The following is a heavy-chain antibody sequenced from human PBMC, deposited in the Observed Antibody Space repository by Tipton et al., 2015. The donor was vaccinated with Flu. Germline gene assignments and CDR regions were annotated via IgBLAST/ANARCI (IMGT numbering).Heavy chain of an antibody. CDR1: GFTFSDYY. Sequence: SLRLSCAASGFTFSDYYMSWIRQAPGKGLEWVSYISSSGSTIYYADSVKGRFTISRDNAKNSLYLQMNSLRAEDTAVYYCARDPIHYCSSTSCHDRYYYYYMDVWGKGTTVTVSS. D-gene: IGHD2-2*01. J-gene: IGHJ6*03. CDR3: ARDPIHYCSSTSCHDRYYYYYMDV. V-gene: IGHV3-11*01. CDR2: ISSSGSTI.